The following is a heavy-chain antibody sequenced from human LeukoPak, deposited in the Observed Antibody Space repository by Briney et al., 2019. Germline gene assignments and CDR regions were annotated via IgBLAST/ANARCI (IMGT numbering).Heavy chain of an antibody. CDR3: AREALGYYDSSGYSYYFDY. J-gene: IGHJ4*02. D-gene: IGHD3-22*01. CDR1: VGTFSSYA. CDR2: IITIFGTA. Sequence: ASVKVSCKASVGTFSSYAISWVRQAPGQGLEWMGGIITIFGTANYAQKFQGRVTITADESKSTAYMELSRLRSEETAVYYCAREALGYYDSSGYSYYFDYWGQGTLVTVSS. V-gene: IGHV1-69*13.